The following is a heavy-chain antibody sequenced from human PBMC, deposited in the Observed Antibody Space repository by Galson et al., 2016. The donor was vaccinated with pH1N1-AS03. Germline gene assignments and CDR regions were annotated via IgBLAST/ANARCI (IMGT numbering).Heavy chain of an antibody. D-gene: IGHD3-3*01. CDR1: GFTFSDYA. J-gene: IGHJ4*02. Sequence: SLRLSCAASGFTFSDYAMHWVRQAPGKGLEYVSAISSDASGTYYANSVKGRFTISRDNSKNTVYLQMGSLRAEDMAVYYCARRRSYYDFWSGYSDYWGRGTLVTVSS. CDR3: ARRRSYYDFWSGYSDY. V-gene: IGHV3-64*01. CDR2: ISSDASGT.